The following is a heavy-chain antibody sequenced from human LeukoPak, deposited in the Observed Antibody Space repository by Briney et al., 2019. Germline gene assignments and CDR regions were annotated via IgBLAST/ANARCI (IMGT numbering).Heavy chain of an antibody. CDR3: AKDGITIFPDY. Sequence: PGGSLRLSCAASGFTFSSYWMSWVRQAPGKGLEWVANIKQDGSEKYYVDSVKGRFTISRDNAKNSLYLQMNSLRAEDTAVYYCAKDGITIFPDYWGQGTLVTVSS. D-gene: IGHD3-9*01. J-gene: IGHJ4*02. V-gene: IGHV3-7*01. CDR2: IKQDGSEK. CDR1: GFTFSSYW.